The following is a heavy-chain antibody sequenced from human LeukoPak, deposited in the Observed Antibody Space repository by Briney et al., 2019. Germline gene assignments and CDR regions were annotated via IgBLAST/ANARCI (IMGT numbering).Heavy chain of an antibody. CDR1: GYTFTGYY. J-gene: IGHJ3*02. Sequence: ASVKVSCKASGYTFTGYYMHWVRQAPRQGLEWMGWINPNSGGTNYAQKFQGRVTMTRDTSISTAYMELSRLRSDDTAVYYGARGERGYYDSPEAFDIWGQGTMVTVSS. CDR3: ARGERGYYDSPEAFDI. V-gene: IGHV1-2*02. CDR2: INPNSGGT. D-gene: IGHD3-22*01.